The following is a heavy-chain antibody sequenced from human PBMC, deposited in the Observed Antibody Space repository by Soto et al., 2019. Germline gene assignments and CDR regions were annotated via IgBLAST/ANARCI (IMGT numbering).Heavy chain of an antibody. J-gene: IGHJ6*02. CDR1: GGTFSSYA. D-gene: IGHD3-16*01. CDR3: ARGHYVDEDYYYYYGMDV. CDR2: IIPIFGTA. Sequence: QVQLVQSGAEVKKPGSSVKVSCKASGGTFSSYAISWVRQAPGQGLEWMGGIIPIFGTANYAQKFQGRVTITADESTSTAYMELSSLRSEDTAVYYCARGHYVDEDYYYYYGMDVWGQGPTVTVSS. V-gene: IGHV1-69*12.